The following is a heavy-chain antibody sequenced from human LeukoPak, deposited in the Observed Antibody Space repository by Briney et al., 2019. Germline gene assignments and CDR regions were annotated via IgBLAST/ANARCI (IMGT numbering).Heavy chain of an antibody. D-gene: IGHD6-13*01. Sequence: GRSLRLSCAASGFTFDDYAMHWVRRAPGKGLEWVSGISWNSGSIGYADSVKGRFTISRDNAKNSLYRQMNSLRAEDMALYYCAKDQGIAAAGSFDYWGQGTLVTVSS. CDR1: GFTFDDYA. CDR3: AKDQGIAAAGSFDY. CDR2: ISWNSGSI. J-gene: IGHJ4*02. V-gene: IGHV3-9*03.